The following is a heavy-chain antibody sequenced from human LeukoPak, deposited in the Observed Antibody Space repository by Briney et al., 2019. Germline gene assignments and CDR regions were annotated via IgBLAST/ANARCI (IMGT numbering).Heavy chain of an antibody. J-gene: IGHJ6*02. CDR1: GYTFTGYY. D-gene: IGHD2-15*01. Sequence: ASVKVSCKASGYTFTGYYMHWVRQAPGQGLEWMGRINPNSGGTNYAQKFQGRVTMTRDTSISTAYMELSRLRSDDTAVYYCARTTEDRSGGSCYSGYYYGMDVWGQGTTVTVSS. V-gene: IGHV1-2*06. CDR2: INPNSGGT. CDR3: ARTTEDRSGGSCYSGYYYGMDV.